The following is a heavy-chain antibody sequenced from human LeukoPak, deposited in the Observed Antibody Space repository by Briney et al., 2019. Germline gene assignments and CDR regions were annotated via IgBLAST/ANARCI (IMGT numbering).Heavy chain of an antibody. Sequence: PGGSLRLSCAASGFTITNYAMIWVRLAPGRGLEWDSAILVSNSPYYGDSVKGRFTISRDNSENMLYLQMNSLRDEDTALYYCARARVEVSGTGAFDIWGHGTMVTVSS. CDR1: GFTITNYA. CDR3: ARARVEVSGTGAFDI. V-gene: IGHV3-23*01. CDR2: ILVSNSP. J-gene: IGHJ3*02. D-gene: IGHD6-13*01.